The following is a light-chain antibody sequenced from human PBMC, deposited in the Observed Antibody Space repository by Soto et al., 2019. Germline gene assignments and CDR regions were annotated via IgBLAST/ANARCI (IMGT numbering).Light chain of an antibody. Sequence: EIVLTQSPGTLSLSPGERATLSCRASQSVSSSYLAWYQQKPGQAPRLLIYGTSSRATGIPDRFGGSGSGTDFTLTISRLEPEDFAVYYCQQYGSSPVTFGQGTRLEIK. CDR1: QSVSSSY. CDR2: GTS. CDR3: QQYGSSPVT. V-gene: IGKV3-20*01. J-gene: IGKJ5*01.